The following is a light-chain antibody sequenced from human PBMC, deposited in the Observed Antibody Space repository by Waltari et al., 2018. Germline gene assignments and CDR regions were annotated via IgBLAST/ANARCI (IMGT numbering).Light chain of an antibody. CDR1: QSVTNY. J-gene: IGKJ4*01. CDR2: ETS. V-gene: IGKV3-11*01. Sequence: DIVLTQFLAILSLSPGETASLSCTASQSVTNYLAWYKQKPDQAPRLLIYETSNRATGITASFSGSGFATDFTLTISSLEPDDFAVYYCQQRRNWPLTFGGGTKVESK. CDR3: QQRRNWPLT.